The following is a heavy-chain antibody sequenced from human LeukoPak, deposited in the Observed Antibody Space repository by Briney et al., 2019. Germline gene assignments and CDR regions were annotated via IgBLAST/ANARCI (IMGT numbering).Heavy chain of an antibody. J-gene: IGHJ4*02. CDR2: INHSGST. CDR1: GGSFSGYY. Sequence: SETLSLTCAVYGGSFSGYYWSWIRQPPGKGLEWIGEINHSGSTNYNPSLKSRVTISVDTSKNQFSLKLSSVTAADTAVYYCARGGGHVNWNDDGVGYWGQGTLVTVSS. CDR3: ARGGGHVNWNDDGVGY. D-gene: IGHD1-1*01. V-gene: IGHV4-34*01.